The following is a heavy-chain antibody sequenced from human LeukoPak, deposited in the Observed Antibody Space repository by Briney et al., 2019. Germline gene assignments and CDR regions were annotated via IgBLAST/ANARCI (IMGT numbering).Heavy chain of an antibody. D-gene: IGHD3-10*01. CDR1: GYTFTNYG. V-gene: IGHV1-18*01. CDR3: ARDPMVRGVMVAFDI. CDR2: ISGYNGNT. J-gene: IGHJ3*02. Sequence: ASVKVSCKASGYTFTNYGISWVRQAPGQGLEWMGWISGYNGNTNYAQKLQGRVTMTTDTSTSTVYMELRSLTSDDTAVYYCARDPMVRGVMVAFDIWGQGTMVTVSS.